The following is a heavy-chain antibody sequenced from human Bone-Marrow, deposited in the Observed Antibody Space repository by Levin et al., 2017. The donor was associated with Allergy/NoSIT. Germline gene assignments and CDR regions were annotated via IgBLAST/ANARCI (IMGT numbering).Heavy chain of an antibody. Sequence: NPGGSLRLSCAASGLTFINAWMTWVRQRPGKGLEWVGRIKSNDDGGTTDYAAPVKGRFTISRDDSKNMLYLQMNSLKTEDTATYYCLTAVMSPTGGWGQGTLVTVSS. CDR2: IKSNDDGGTT. CDR1: GLTFINAW. CDR3: LTAVMSPTGG. V-gene: IGHV3-15*01. J-gene: IGHJ4*02. D-gene: IGHD1-26*01.